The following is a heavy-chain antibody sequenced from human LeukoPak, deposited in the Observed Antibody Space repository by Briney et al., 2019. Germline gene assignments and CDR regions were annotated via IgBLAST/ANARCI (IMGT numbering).Heavy chain of an antibody. D-gene: IGHD3-22*01. CDR1: GGSFSGYY. Sequence: PSETLSLTCAVYGGSFSGYYWSWIRQPPGKGLEWIGEINHSGSTNYNPSLKSRVTISVDTSKNQFSLKLSSVTAADTAVYYCARQTYYHDSSGVFDYWGQGTLVTVSS. CDR3: ARQTYYHDSSGVFDY. CDR2: INHSGST. V-gene: IGHV4-34*01. J-gene: IGHJ4*02.